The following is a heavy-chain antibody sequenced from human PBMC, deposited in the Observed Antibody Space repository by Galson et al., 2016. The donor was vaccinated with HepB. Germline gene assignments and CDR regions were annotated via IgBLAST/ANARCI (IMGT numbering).Heavy chain of an antibody. J-gene: IGHJ4*02. D-gene: IGHD3-10*01. CDR3: RIGSETYSRDY. CDR2: INHSGST. V-gene: IGHV4-34*01. Sequence: WSWIRQRPGKGLEWIGEINHSGSTNYNPSLKSRVTISLDTSRTQFSLNLSSVTAADTAVYYCRIGSETYSRDYWGQGTLVTVSS.